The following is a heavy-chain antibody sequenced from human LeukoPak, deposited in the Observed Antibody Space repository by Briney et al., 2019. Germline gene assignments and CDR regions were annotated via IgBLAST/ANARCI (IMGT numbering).Heavy chain of an antibody. CDR2: ISWDRGSI. V-gene: IGHV3-9*03. CDR1: GFTFDDYA. Sequence: PGGSLRLSCAASGFTFDDYAMHWVRQAPGKGLERVSGISWDRGSIDYADSVQGRFTISRDNAKNSLYLQMNSLRAEDMALYYCAKVDSSGYYFDYWGQGTLVTVSS. J-gene: IGHJ4*02. CDR3: AKVDSSGYYFDY. D-gene: IGHD3-22*01.